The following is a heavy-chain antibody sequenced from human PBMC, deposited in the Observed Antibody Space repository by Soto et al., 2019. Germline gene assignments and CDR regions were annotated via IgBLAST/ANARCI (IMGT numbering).Heavy chain of an antibody. CDR1: GDSISTVDYF. D-gene: IGHD2-15*01. CDR3: ARGRYCLTGRCFPNWFDS. CDR2: IYKSATT. Sequence: PSETLSLTCSVSGDSISTVDYFWAWVRQPPGHALEYIGYIYKSATTYYNPSFESRVAISLDTSKSQFSLNVTSLTAADTAVYFCARGRYCLTGRCFPNWFDSWGQGTLVTVSS. J-gene: IGHJ5*01. V-gene: IGHV4-30-4*01.